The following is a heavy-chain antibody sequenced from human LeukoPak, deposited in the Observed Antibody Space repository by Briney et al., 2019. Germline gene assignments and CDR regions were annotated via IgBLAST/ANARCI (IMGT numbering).Heavy chain of an antibody. CDR3: ARVGSQRGDAFDI. D-gene: IGHD3-16*01. CDR2: IYHSGST. CDR1: GGSISSGGYS. V-gene: IGHV4-30-2*01. J-gene: IGHJ3*02. Sequence: SQTLSLTCAVSGGSISSGGYSWSWIRQPPGKGLEWIGYIYHSGSTYYNPSLKSRVTISVDRSKNQFPLKLSSVTAADTAVYYCARVGSQRGDAFDIWGQGTMVTVSS.